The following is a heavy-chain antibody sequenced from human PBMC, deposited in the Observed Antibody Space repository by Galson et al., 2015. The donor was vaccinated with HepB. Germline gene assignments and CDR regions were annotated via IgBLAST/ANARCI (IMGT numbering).Heavy chain of an antibody. V-gene: IGHV3-30*04. CDR2: ISYDGSNK. CDR3: ARDPGVYYGSGSYYPGGWFDP. CDR1: GFTFSSYA. Sequence: SLRLSCAASGFTFSSYAMHWVRQAPGKGLEWVAVISYDGSNKYYADSVKGRFTISRDNSKNTLYLQMNSLRAEDTAVYYCARDPGVYYGSGSYYPGGWFDPWGQGTLVTVSS. J-gene: IGHJ5*02. D-gene: IGHD3-10*01.